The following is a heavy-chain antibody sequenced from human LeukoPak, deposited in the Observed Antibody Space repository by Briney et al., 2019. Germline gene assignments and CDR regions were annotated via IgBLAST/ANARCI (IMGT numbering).Heavy chain of an antibody. CDR2: IYYSGST. CDR1: GYSFSSGYY. Sequence: PSETLSLTCTVSGYSFSSGYYWGWIRQPPGKGLEWIGSIYYSGSTYYNPSLKSRVTISVDTSKNQFSLKLSSVTAADTAVYYCARASDFDYWGQGTLVTVSS. CDR3: ARASDFDY. V-gene: IGHV4-38-2*02. J-gene: IGHJ4*02.